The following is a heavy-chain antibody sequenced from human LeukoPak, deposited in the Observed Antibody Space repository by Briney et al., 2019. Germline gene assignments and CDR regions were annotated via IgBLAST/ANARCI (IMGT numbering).Heavy chain of an antibody. CDR3: AKDMSSRYYDSSGYYYVPGYYFDY. CDR2: ISWNSGSI. Sequence: PGGSLRLSCAASGFTFDDYAMHWVRQAPGKGLEWVSGISWNSGSIGYADSVKGRFTISRDNAENSLYLQMNSLRAEDTALYYCAKDMSSRYYDSSGYYYVPGYYFDYWGQGTLVTVSS. D-gene: IGHD3-22*01. V-gene: IGHV3-9*01. J-gene: IGHJ4*02. CDR1: GFTFDDYA.